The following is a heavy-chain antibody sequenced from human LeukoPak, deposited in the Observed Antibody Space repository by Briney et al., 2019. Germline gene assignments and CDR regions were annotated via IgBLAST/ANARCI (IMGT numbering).Heavy chain of an antibody. Sequence: GGSLRLSCTASGFTFNIYPFTWVRQAPGKGPEWVSTIGRVGDTYYADSVKGRFTISRDDSNNALYLHMSSLRAEDAAVYYCAKSKIVEGRGYFDLWGRGTLVTVSS. J-gene: IGHJ2*01. V-gene: IGHV3-23*01. CDR3: AKSKIVEGRGYFDL. D-gene: IGHD1-26*01. CDR2: IGRVGDT. CDR1: GFTFNIYP.